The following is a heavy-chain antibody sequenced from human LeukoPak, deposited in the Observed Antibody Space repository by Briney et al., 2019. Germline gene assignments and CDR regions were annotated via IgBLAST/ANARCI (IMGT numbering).Heavy chain of an antibody. CDR2: INHSGST. J-gene: IGHJ6*02. D-gene: IGHD6-6*01. Sequence: PSETLSLTCAVYGGSFSGYYWSWIRQPPGKGLEWIGEINHSGSTNYNPSLKSRVTISVDTSKNQFSLKMSSVTAADTAVYYCARPIAAPLSFYGMDVWGQGTTVTVSS. CDR1: GGSFSGYY. CDR3: ARPIAAPLSFYGMDV. V-gene: IGHV4-34*01.